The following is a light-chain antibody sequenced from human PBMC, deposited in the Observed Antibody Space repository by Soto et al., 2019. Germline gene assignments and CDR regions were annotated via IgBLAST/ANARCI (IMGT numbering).Light chain of an antibody. V-gene: IGLV1-40*01. CDR2: GNS. CDR3: LSYGGSNNYV. Sequence: SVLTQPPSVSGAPGQRVTISCTGSSSNIGAGYDVHWYQQLPGTAPKLLIYGNSNRPPGVPGRFSGSKSGNTASLTVSGLQADDEADYYCLSYGGSNNYVFGTGTKVTVL. J-gene: IGLJ1*01. CDR1: SSNIGAGYD.